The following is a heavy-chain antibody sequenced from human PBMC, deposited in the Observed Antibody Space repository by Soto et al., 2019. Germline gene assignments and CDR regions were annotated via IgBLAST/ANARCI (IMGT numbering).Heavy chain of an antibody. CDR3: ARDGPTQXCSGGSCYYYYYGMDV. Sequence: GGSLRLSCAASGFTVSSNYMSWVRQAPGKGLEWVSVIYSGGSTYYADSVKGRFTISRDNSKNTLYLQMNSLRAEDTAVYYCARDGPTQXCSGGSCYYYYYGMDVWGQGTTVTVSS. D-gene: IGHD2-15*01. CDR2: IYSGGST. CDR1: GFTVSSNY. J-gene: IGHJ6*02. V-gene: IGHV3-66*01.